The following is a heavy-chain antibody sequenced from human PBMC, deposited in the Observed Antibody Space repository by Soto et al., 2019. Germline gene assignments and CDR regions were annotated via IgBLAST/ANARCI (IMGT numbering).Heavy chain of an antibody. CDR3: AKYCSSDVCFDY. J-gene: IGHJ4*02. D-gene: IGHD2-8*01. CDR1: GFTFSSYS. V-gene: IGHV3-48*02. CDR2: ISGSGDTK. Sequence: GGSLRLSCASSGFTFSSYSMNWVRQAPGKGLEWVSFISGSGDTKYYADSVKGRFTISRDNAKNSLYLQMSSLRDEDTAVYYCAKYCSSDVCFDYWGQGTLVTASS.